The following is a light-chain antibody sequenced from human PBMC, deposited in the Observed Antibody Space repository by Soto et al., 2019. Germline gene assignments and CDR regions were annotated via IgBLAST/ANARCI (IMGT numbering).Light chain of an antibody. CDR3: SSYTTNITPVV. V-gene: IGLV2-14*01. CDR2: EVT. Sequence: QSVLTQPASVSGSPGQSITISCTGTSGDIGGYNYVSWYQQHPGKAPKLLISEVTNRLSGVSNRFSGSKSGNTASLTISGLQAEDEADYYCSSYTTNITPVVFGGGTKLTVL. CDR1: SGDIGGYNY. J-gene: IGLJ2*01.